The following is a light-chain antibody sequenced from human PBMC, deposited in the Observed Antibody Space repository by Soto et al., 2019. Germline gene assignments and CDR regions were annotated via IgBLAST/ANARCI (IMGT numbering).Light chain of an antibody. J-gene: IGKJ5*01. CDR2: GAS. Sequence: EIVLRQSPGTLSLSPGERATLSCRASQSVSSSYLAWYQQKPGQAPRLLIYGASSRATGIPDRFSGSGSGTDFTLTISRLEPEDFAVYYCQQYGSSPIIFGQGTRLEIK. V-gene: IGKV3-20*01. CDR3: QQYGSSPII. CDR1: QSVSSSY.